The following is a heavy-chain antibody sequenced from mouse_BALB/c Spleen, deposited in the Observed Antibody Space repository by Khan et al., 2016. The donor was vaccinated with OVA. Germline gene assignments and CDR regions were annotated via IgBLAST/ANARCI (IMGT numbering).Heavy chain of an antibody. CDR1: GFTFSTYG. CDR2: ISGDSSTI. J-gene: IGHJ2*01. D-gene: IGHD1-1*01. V-gene: IGHV5-17*02. CDR3: ATSYFYGYYFDY. Sequence: EVELVESGGGLVQPGGSRKLSCAASGFTFSTYGMHWVRQAPEKGLEWVAYISGDSSTIYYADTVKGRFTISRENPKNNLFLQMTSLMSEDTARYYCATSYFYGYYFDYWGPGTTLTVSS.